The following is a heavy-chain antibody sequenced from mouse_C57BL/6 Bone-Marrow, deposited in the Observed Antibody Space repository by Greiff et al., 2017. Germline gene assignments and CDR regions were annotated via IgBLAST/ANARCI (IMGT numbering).Heavy chain of an antibody. CDR2: ISNGGGST. V-gene: IGHV5-12*01. Sequence: EVMLVESGGGLVQPGGSLKLSCAASGFTFSDYYMYWVRQTPEQRLEWVAYISNGGGSTYYPDTVKGRFTISRDNAKNTLYLQMSRLKSEDTAMYYCARGTTEEDYAMGYSGQGTSVTVSS. D-gene: IGHD1-1*01. CDR1: GFTFSDYY. CDR3: ARGTTEEDYAMGY. J-gene: IGHJ4*01.